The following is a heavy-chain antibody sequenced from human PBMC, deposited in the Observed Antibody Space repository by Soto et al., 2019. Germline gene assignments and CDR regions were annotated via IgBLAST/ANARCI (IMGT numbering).Heavy chain of an antibody. CDR2: IYWDDDK. J-gene: IGHJ4*02. Sequence: QITLKESGPTLVKPTQTLTLTCTFSGFSLNTNGVGVGWIRQPPGKALEWLALIYWDDDKRYSPSLKSRLTITKDTSKNQVVLTMTNMDPVDTATYYCAHGRITGTILAFDYWGQGTLVTVSS. CDR1: GFSLNTNGVG. D-gene: IGHD1-7*01. CDR3: AHGRITGTILAFDY. V-gene: IGHV2-5*02.